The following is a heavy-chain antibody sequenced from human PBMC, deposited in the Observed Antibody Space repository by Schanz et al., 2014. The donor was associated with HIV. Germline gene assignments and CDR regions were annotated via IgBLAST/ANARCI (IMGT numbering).Heavy chain of an antibody. D-gene: IGHD1-26*01. CDR3: ARDRPVIVGATRADGGTDFDY. J-gene: IGHJ4*02. Sequence: QVRLAQSGAEVKRPGASVTVSCMAVGSTFPDLDINWVRQAAGQGLEWMGWISAYNGNTNYAQKFQGRLTMTTDTSTSTAYMELRSLRSDDTAVYYCARDRPVIVGATRADGGTDFDYGGQGTLVTVSS. CDR2: ISAYNGNT. V-gene: IGHV1-18*01. CDR1: GSTFPDLD.